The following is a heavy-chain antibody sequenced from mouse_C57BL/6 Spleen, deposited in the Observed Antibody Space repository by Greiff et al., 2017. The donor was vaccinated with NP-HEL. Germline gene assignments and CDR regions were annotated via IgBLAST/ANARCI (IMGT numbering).Heavy chain of an antibody. CDR1: GFSLTSYG. D-gene: IGHD3-1*01. CDR2: IWSGGST. J-gene: IGHJ3*01. V-gene: IGHV2-2*01. Sequence: QVQLQQSGPGLVQPSQSLSITCTVSGFSLTSYGVHWVRQSPGKGLEWLGVIWSGGSTDYNAAFISRLSISKDNSKSQVFFKMNSLQADDTAIYYCARGGLEGFAYWGQGTLVTVSA. CDR3: ARGGLEGFAY.